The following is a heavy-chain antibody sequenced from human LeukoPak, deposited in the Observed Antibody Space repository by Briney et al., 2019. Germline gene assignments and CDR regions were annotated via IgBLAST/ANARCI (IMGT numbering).Heavy chain of an antibody. J-gene: IGHJ4*02. V-gene: IGHV1-18*01. D-gene: IGHD6-19*01. CDR1: GYTLTSYG. Sequence: ASVKVSCKASGYTLTSYGISWVRQAPGQGLEWMGWISAYNGNTNYAQKLQGRVTMTTDTSTSTAYMELRSLRSDDTAVYYCAREAQSSGWYFLDYWGQGTLVTVSS. CDR3: AREAQSSGWYFLDY. CDR2: ISAYNGNT.